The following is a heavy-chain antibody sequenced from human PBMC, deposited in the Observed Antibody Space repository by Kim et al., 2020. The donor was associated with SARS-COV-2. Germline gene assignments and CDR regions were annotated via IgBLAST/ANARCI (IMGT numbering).Heavy chain of an antibody. CDR3: ATAVWFGEYLDY. J-gene: IGHJ4*02. Sequence: ASVKVSCKVSGYTLTELSMHWVRQAPGKGLEWMGGFDPEDGETIYAQKFQGRVTMTEDTSTDTAYMELSSLRSEDTAVYYRATAVWFGEYLDYWGQGTLVTVSS. V-gene: IGHV1-24*01. CDR2: FDPEDGET. CDR1: GYTLTELS. D-gene: IGHD3-10*01.